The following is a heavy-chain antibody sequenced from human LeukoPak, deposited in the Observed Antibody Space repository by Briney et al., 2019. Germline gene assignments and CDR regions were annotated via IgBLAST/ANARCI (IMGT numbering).Heavy chain of an antibody. CDR3: AKAEWELLGY. D-gene: IGHD1-26*01. CDR2: LWFDGSKK. Sequence: GGSLRLSCEASGFTFSNYGIHWVRQAPGKGLEWVALLWFDGSKKYYADSVKGRFTISRDNSKNTLYLQMNSLRAEDTAVYYCAKAEWELLGYWGQGTLVTVSS. J-gene: IGHJ4*02. CDR1: GFTFSNYG. V-gene: IGHV3-33*06.